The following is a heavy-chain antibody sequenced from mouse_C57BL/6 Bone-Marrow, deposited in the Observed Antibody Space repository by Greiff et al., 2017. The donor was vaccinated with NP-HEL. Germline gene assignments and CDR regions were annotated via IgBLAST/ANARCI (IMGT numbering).Heavy chain of an antibody. CDR3: ARDDYDPFFDY. Sequence: VQLQQSGPGLVKPSQSLSLTCSVTGYSITSGYYWNWIRQSPGNKLEWMGYISYDGSNNYNPSLKNRISITRDTSKNQFFLKLNSVTTEDTATYYCARDDYDPFFDYWGQGTTLTVSS. D-gene: IGHD2-4*01. CDR2: ISYDGSN. CDR1: GYSITSGYY. V-gene: IGHV3-6*01. J-gene: IGHJ2*01.